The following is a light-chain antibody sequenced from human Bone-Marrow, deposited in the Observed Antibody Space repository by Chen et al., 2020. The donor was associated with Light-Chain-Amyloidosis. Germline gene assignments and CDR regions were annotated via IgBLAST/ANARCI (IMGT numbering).Light chain of an antibody. CDR1: SSAVGGDNH. J-gene: IGLJ1*01. Sequence: QSALTQPASVSGSPGQSITISCTGTSSAVGGDNHVSWYQQHPDKAPKLMIYEVTNRPPWVPDRFSGSKSATTASLTISGLQTEDEADYFCSSYTITNTLVFGSGTRVTVL. CDR2: EVT. CDR3: SSYTITNTLV. V-gene: IGLV2-14*01.